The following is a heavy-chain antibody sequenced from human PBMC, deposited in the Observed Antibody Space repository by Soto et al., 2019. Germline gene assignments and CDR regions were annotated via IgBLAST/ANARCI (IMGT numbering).Heavy chain of an antibody. V-gene: IGHV3-33*01. D-gene: IGHD4-17*01. J-gene: IGHJ3*02. CDR3: ASGDYETHDAFDI. Sequence: ESGGGVVQPGRSLRLSCAASGFTFSSYGMHWVRQAPGKGLEWVAVIWYDGSNKYYADSVKGRFTISRDNSKNTLYLQMNSLRAEDTAVYYCASGDYETHDAFDIWGQGTMVTVSS. CDR1: GFTFSSYG. CDR2: IWYDGSNK.